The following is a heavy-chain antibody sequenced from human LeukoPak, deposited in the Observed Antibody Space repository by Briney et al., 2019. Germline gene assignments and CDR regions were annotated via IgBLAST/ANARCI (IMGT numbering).Heavy chain of an antibody. CDR3: ASYCSITNCYKRAFHI. CDR2: AYYSGST. Sequence: SETLSLTCTVSGDSISSSSSFWGWIRQPPGKGLEWIGSAYYSGSTYYNPSLKSRVTISVDTSKNQFSVNLSSVTAADTAVYYCASYCSITNCYKRAFHIWGQGTVVTVPS. CDR1: GDSISSSSSF. D-gene: IGHD2-2*02. J-gene: IGHJ3*02. V-gene: IGHV4-39*01.